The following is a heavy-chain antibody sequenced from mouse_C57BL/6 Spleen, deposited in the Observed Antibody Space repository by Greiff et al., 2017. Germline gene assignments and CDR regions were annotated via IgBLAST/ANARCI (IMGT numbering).Heavy chain of an antibody. Sequence: VQLQQSDAELVKPGASVKISCKVSGYTFTDHTIHWMKPRPEQGLEWIGYIYPRDGSPKYNEKFKGKATLTASKSSSSASMQLNCLTSEDSAVLFCARACYDYAWFAYWGQGTLVTVSA. J-gene: IGHJ3*01. CDR1: GYTFTDHT. CDR3: ARACYDYAWFAY. D-gene: IGHD2-4*01. CDR2: IYPRDGSP. V-gene: IGHV1-78*01.